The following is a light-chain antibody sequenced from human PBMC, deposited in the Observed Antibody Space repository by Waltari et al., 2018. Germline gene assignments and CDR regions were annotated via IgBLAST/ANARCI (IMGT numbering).Light chain of an antibody. CDR2: GNN. CDR3: HSFDTSLSDGVV. V-gene: IGLV1-40*01. CDR1: SSNIGAGHD. J-gene: IGLJ3*02. Sequence: QSMLTQPPSVSGAPGQRVTISCTGSSSNIGAGHDVHWYQVFPGTGPKPLIYGNNNRPSGVPDRFSGSKSGTSASLTITGLQAEDEADYYCHSFDTSLSDGVVFGGGTKVTVL.